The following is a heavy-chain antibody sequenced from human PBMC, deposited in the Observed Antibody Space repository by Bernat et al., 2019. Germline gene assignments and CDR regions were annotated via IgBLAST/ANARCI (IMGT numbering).Heavy chain of an antibody. CDR2: SSSSGGSS. CDR1: GFTFSSYA. D-gene: IGHD1-26*01. CDR3: ARALYSGRDRRLYWYFDL. V-gene: IGHV3-23*04. J-gene: IGHJ2*01. Sequence: EVQVVESGGGLVQPGGSLRLSCAASGFTFSSYAMSWVRQAPGKGLEWVSTSSSSGGSSFSADSVKGRFSIDRDTSKNTLYLQMNSLRAEDTAVYSCARALYSGRDRRLYWYFDLWGRGTLVTVSS.